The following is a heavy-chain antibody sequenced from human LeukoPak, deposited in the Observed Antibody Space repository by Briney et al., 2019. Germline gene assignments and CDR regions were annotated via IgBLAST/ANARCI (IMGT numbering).Heavy chain of an antibody. V-gene: IGHV3-74*01. Sequence: GGSLRLSCAASGFTFSSYWMHWVRQAPGKGLVWVSRINSDGSSTSYADSVKGRFTISRDNAKNTLYLQMNSLRAEDTAVYYCARGDCSSTSCYHTYFDYWGQGTLVTVSS. CDR1: GFTFSSYW. D-gene: IGHD2-2*01. J-gene: IGHJ4*02. CDR3: ARGDCSSTSCYHTYFDY. CDR2: INSDGSST.